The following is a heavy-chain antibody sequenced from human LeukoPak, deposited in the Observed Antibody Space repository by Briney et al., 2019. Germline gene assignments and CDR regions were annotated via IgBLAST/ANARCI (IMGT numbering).Heavy chain of an antibody. D-gene: IGHD6-19*01. Sequence: GGSLRLSCAASGFTFSHYWMHWVRQAPGKGLVWVSRIYNDGSSTSYADSVKGRFTISRDNAKNSLYLQMNSLRAEDTAVYYCAREGQWLVHSGYFDYWGQGTLVTVSS. CDR3: AREGQWLVHSGYFDY. CDR2: IYNDGSST. V-gene: IGHV3-74*01. CDR1: GFTFSHYW. J-gene: IGHJ4*02.